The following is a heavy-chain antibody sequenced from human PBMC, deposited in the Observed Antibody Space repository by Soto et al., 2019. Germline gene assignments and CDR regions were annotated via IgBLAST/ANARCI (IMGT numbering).Heavy chain of an antibody. CDR2: INPDGRTI. Sequence: PGGSLRLSCAASAFSFSTSWMHWVRQAPGEGLVWVSRINPDGRTINYADSVKGRFTSSRDNAKNTLYLQMNILRAEDTAVYYCVRVPRDLGTGYYFDHWGQGTLVTVSS. CDR3: VRVPRDLGTGYYFDH. V-gene: IGHV3-74*01. CDR1: AFSFSTSW. D-gene: IGHD1-1*01. J-gene: IGHJ4*02.